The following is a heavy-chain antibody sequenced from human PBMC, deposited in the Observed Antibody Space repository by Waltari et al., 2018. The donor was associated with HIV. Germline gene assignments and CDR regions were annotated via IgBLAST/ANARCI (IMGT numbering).Heavy chain of an antibody. V-gene: IGHV1-3*01. Sequence: QVLLVQSGAEVTKPGASVRVSCKASGYTFITYAIHWVRQAPGQRLEWMGCITPVNGNTKYSQKLQGRVTITRDTSTTTAHMELSRLRSEDTAIYYCARERKVVGASPYYGLDVWGQGTTVTVSS. CDR1: GYTFITYA. CDR3: ARERKVVGASPYYGLDV. J-gene: IGHJ6*02. D-gene: IGHD2-15*01. CDR2: ITPVNGNT.